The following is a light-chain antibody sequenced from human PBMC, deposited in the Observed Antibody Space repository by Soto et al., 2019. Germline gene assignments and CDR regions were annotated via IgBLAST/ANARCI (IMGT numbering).Light chain of an antibody. J-gene: IGKJ1*01. Sequence: EIVLTQSPGTLSLSPGERATLSCRASQSVSSSYLAWYQQKPGQAPRLLIYGASSRATGIPDRFSGSGSATDFTLTISSLEPEDFAVYYCQQRSNWSWTFGQGTKVDIK. V-gene: IGKV3D-20*02. CDR3: QQRSNWSWT. CDR1: QSVSSSY. CDR2: GAS.